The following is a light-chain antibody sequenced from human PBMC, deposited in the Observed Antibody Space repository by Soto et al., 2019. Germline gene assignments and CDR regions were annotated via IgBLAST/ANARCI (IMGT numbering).Light chain of an antibody. CDR2: GAS. V-gene: IGKV3-15*01. J-gene: IGKJ1*01. CDR3: QQYNNWPLWT. Sequence: EIVMTQSPATLSVSPGERATLSCRASQSVSSNLAWYQQNPGQAPRLLIYGASTRATGIPARFSGSGSGTEFTLTISSLQSEDFAVYYCQQYNNWPLWTFGQGPKVEIK. CDR1: QSVSSN.